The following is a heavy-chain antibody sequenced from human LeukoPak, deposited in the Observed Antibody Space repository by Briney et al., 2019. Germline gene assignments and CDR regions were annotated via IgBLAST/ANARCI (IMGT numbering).Heavy chain of an antibody. V-gene: IGHV4-34*01. CDR2: INHSGST. CDR1: GGSFSGYY. J-gene: IGHJ4*02. Sequence: PSETLSLTCAVYGGSFSGYYWSWIRQPPGKGLEWIGEINHSGSTNYNPSLKSRVTISVDTSRDQFSLKLSSVTAADTAIYYCARGRNNYGANSEIGYWGQGTLVTVSS. CDR3: ARGRNNYGANSEIGY. D-gene: IGHD4-23*01.